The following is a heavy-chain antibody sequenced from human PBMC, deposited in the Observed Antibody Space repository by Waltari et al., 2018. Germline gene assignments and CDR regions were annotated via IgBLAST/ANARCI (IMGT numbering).Heavy chain of an antibody. J-gene: IGHJ4*02. CDR3: AKDRGRGWNHFDS. CDR2: SDPDTDET. D-gene: IGHD6-19*01. V-gene: IGHV1-2*06. Sequence: QVQLLQSGNEEKKPGASVKVSCKASGYSFSDYSVHWLRQAPGQGLEWLGRSDPDTDETYYVQKFKGRVSMARDTSINTGYMYLSGLTSDDTALYYCAKDRGRGWNHFDSWGQGTLVTVSS. CDR1: GYSFSDYS.